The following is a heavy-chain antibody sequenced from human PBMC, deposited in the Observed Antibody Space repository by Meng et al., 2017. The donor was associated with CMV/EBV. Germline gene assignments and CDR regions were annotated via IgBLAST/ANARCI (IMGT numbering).Heavy chain of an antibody. CDR3: ARDSRGHGGEFDP. V-gene: IGHV4-59*01. J-gene: IGHJ5*02. CDR1: GGSISSYY. CDR2: IYYSGST. D-gene: IGHD3-10*01. Sequence: GSLRLSCTVSGGSISSYYWSWIRQPPGKGLEWIGYIYYSGSTNYNPSLKSRVTISVDTSKNQFSLKLSSATAADTAVYYCARDSRGHGGEFDPWGQGTLVTVSS.